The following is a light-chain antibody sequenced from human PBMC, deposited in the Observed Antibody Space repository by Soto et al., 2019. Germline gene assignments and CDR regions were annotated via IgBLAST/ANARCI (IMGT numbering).Light chain of an antibody. J-gene: IGLJ2*01. CDR2: SIS. Sequence: QAVVTQEPSLTVSPGETVTLTCSSSTGPVTGTFYPNWFQQKPGQEPRPLIYSISNKHSWTPARFSGSLLGGKATLTLSGVQPEDESEYFCLLYFDTDRIFGGGTKVTVL. CDR1: TGPVTGTFY. CDR3: LLYFDTDRI. V-gene: IGLV7-43*01.